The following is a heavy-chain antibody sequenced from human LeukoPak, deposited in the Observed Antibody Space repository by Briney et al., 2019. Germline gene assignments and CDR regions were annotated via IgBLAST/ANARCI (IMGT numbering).Heavy chain of an antibody. CDR3: AKDKVASRRTLAVAGVFDY. D-gene: IGHD6-19*01. V-gene: IGHV3-23*01. Sequence: GGSLRLSCAASGFTFSSYAMSWVRQAPGKGLEWVSAISGSGGSTYYADSVKGRFTISRDNSKNTLYLQMNSLRAEDTAVYYCAKDKVASRRTLAVAGVFDYWGQGTLVTVSS. J-gene: IGHJ4*02. CDR1: GFTFSSYA. CDR2: ISGSGGST.